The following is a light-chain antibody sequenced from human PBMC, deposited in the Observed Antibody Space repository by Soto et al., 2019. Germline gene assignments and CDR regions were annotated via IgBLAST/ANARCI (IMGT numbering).Light chain of an antibody. CDR3: QQYGSSPWT. CDR1: QSVSSY. CDR2: GAS. V-gene: IGKV3-20*01. J-gene: IGKJ1*01. Sequence: EIVLTQSPGTLSLSPGERATLSCRASQSVSSYLAWYQQKPGQAPRPLIYGASSRAPGIPDRFSGSGSGTDFTLTISRLEPEDFAVYYCQQYGSSPWTFGRGTKVDIK.